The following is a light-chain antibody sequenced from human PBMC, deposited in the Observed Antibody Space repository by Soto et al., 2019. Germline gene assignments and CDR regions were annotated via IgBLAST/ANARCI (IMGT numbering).Light chain of an antibody. CDR1: QDITTD. CDR3: QQYNKWPIT. J-gene: IGKJ5*01. Sequence: GDRVTITCRASQDITTDLGWYQQKPGKAPKRLIHTASSLQSGVPSRFSGSGSGTDFTLTISCLQSEDFATYYCQQYNKWPITFGQGTRLEIK. CDR2: TAS. V-gene: IGKV1-17*01.